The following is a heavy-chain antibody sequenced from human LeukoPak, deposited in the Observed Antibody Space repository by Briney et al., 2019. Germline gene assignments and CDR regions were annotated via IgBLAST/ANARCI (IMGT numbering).Heavy chain of an antibody. Sequence: GGSLRLSCAASGFTFNNYAMSWVRQAPGKGREWVSDISGSGGSTYYADSVKGRFTISRDNSKNTLDLQMNSLRAEDTAVYYCAKDRAPHSSSWYYFDYWGQGTLVTVSS. CDR2: ISGSGGST. CDR1: GFTFNNYA. V-gene: IGHV3-23*01. CDR3: AKDRAPHSSSWYYFDY. J-gene: IGHJ4*02. D-gene: IGHD6-13*01.